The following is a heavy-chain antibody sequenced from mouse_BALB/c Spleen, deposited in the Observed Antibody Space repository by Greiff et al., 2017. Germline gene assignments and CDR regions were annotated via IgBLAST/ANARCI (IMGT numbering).Heavy chain of an antibody. Sequence: EVKVVESGGGLVQPGGSLKLSCAASGFTFSSYTMSWVRQTPEKRLEWVAYISNGGGSTYYPDTVKGRFTISRDNAKNTLYLQMSSLKSEDTAMYYCARQDYDGGYWYFDVWGAGTTVTVSS. CDR1: GFTFSSYT. D-gene: IGHD2-4*01. J-gene: IGHJ1*01. V-gene: IGHV5-12-2*01. CDR2: ISNGGGST. CDR3: ARQDYDGGYWYFDV.